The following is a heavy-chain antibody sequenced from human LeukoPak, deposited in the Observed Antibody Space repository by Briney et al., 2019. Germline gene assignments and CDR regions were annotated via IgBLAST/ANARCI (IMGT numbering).Heavy chain of an antibody. CDR2: IYYSGST. D-gene: IGHD3-3*01. Sequence: PSETLSLTCTVSGGSISSGDYYWSWIRQPPGKGLEWIGYIYYSGSTYYNPSLKSRVTISVDTSKNRFSLKLSSVTAADTAVYYCARVRVTIFRVVIQTLRNAFDIWGQGTMVTVS. J-gene: IGHJ3*02. CDR3: ARVRVTIFRVVIQTLRNAFDI. V-gene: IGHV4-30-4*01. CDR1: GGSISSGDYY.